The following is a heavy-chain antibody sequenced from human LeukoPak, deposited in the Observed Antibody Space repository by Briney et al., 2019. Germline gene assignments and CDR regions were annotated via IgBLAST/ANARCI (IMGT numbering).Heavy chain of an antibody. D-gene: IGHD3-9*01. J-gene: IGHJ4*02. V-gene: IGHV3-48*03. CDR1: GFSFSSYE. CDR3: AVVIDMKLVRYFDY. CDR2: ISSRGTTT. Sequence: GGSLRLSCAASGFSFSSYEMIWVCQAPGRGLEWVSYISSRGTTTYYADPVKGRFTISRDDAKNSLYLHMNSLRVEDTAVYYCAVVIDMKLVRYFDYWGQGTLVTVSS.